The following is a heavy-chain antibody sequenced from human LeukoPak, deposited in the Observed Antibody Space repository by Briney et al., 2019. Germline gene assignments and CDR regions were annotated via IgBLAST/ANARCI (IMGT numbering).Heavy chain of an antibody. V-gene: IGHV3-7*01. CDR2: IKQDGSEK. Sequence: GGSLRLSCAASGFTFSSYWMSWVRQAPGKGLEWVANIKQDGSEKYYVDSVKGRFTISRDNAKNSLYLQMNSLRAEDTAVYYCARDTGWLQLSYFDYWGQGTLVTVSS. CDR1: GFTFSSYW. CDR3: ARDTGWLQLSYFDY. D-gene: IGHD5-24*01. J-gene: IGHJ4*02.